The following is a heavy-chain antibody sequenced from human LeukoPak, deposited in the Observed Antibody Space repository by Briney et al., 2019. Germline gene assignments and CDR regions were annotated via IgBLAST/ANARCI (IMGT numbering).Heavy chain of an antibody. CDR3: ARGPYGTGSHFDF. CDR1: GSTFSSYD. D-gene: IGHD3-10*01. CDR2: MNPNSGDT. J-gene: IGHJ4*02. V-gene: IGHV1-8*02. Sequence: ASVKISCKASGSTFSSYDINWVRQATGQGLEWMECMNPNSGDTGYTQRFQGRVTMTTDTSISTAYMKLSSMRSEDTAVYYCARGPYGTGSHFDFWGQGTLVTVSS.